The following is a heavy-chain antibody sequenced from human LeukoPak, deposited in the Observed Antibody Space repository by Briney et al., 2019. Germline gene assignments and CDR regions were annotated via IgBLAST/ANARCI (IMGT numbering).Heavy chain of an antibody. Sequence: ASVNVSSKASGYTFTGYYMHWVRQAPGQGLEWMGWINPNSGGTNYAQKFQGRVTMTRDTSISTAYMELSRLRSDDTAVYSCARGNHDAFDIWGQGTMVTVAS. CDR2: INPNSGGT. D-gene: IGHD1-14*01. J-gene: IGHJ3*02. V-gene: IGHV1-2*02. CDR3: ARGNHDAFDI. CDR1: GYTFTGYY.